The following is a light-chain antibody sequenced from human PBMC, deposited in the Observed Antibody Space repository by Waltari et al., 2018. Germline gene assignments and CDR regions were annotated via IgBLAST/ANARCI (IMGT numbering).Light chain of an antibody. CDR2: EVS. V-gene: IGLV2-8*01. J-gene: IGLJ2*01. CDR3: SSYVANNNPV. Sequence: QSALTQPPSASGSPGQSVTISCTGTSSDVGGYNFVSWYQHHPGKAPGLIIYEVSERPSGVPDRFSGSKSGTTASLTVSGLQAEDEADYYCSSYVANNNPVFGGGTKLTVL. CDR1: SSDVGGYNF.